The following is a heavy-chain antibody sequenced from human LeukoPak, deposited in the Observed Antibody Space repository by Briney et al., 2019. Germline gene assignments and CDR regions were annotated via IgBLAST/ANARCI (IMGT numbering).Heavy chain of an antibody. V-gene: IGHV4-30-4*01. Sequence: SETLSLTCTVSGGSISSGDYYWSWIRQPPGKGLEWIGYIYYSGRTYYNPSLKSRVTISVDTSKNQFSLKLSSVTAADTAVYYCARGQRGFPFDYWGQGTLVTVSS. CDR1: GGSISSGDYY. CDR3: ARGQRGFPFDY. CDR2: IYYSGRT. J-gene: IGHJ4*02. D-gene: IGHD6-25*01.